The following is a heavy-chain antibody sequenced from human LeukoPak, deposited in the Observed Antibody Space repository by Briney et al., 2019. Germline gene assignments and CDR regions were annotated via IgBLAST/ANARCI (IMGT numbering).Heavy chain of an antibody. J-gene: IGHJ4*02. V-gene: IGHV1-69*01. CDR1: GGTFSSYA. Sequence: SVTVSCKASGGTFSSYAISWVRQAPGQGLEWMGGIIPIFGTANYAQKFQGRVTITADESTSTAYMEPSSLRSEDTAVYYCARGGAATANYYFDYWGQGTLVTVSS. D-gene: IGHD4/OR15-4a*01. CDR3: ARGGAATANYYFDY. CDR2: IIPIFGTA.